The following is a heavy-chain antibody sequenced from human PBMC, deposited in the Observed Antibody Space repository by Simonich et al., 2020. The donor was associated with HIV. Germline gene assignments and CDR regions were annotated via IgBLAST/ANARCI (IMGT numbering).Heavy chain of an antibody. CDR3: ARGAHTYYYGSGRDY. J-gene: IGHJ4*02. CDR2: ILNYGSNN. V-gene: IGHV3-33*01. D-gene: IGHD3-10*01. CDR1: GFTFSNYG. Sequence: QVQLVESGGGVVQPGRSLRLSCAASGFTFSNYGMHWVRQAPGKGMGWVAVILNYGSNNNYSDSVKGRFTISRDNSKNTLYLQMKTLRAEDTAVYYCARGAHTYYYGSGRDYWGQGTLVTVSS.